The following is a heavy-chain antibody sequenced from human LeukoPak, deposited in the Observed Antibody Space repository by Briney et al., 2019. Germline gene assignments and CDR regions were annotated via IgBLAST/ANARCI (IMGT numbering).Heavy chain of an antibody. Sequence: ESGGSLRLSCAASGFTFSSYEMNWVRQAPGKGLEWVSYISSSGSTIYYADSVKGRFTISRDNAKNSLYLQMNSLRAEDTAVYYCAREITAVAAGTELDYWGQGTLVTVSS. V-gene: IGHV3-48*03. CDR3: AREITAVAAGTELDY. CDR2: ISSSGSTI. D-gene: IGHD6-13*01. CDR1: GFTFSSYE. J-gene: IGHJ4*02.